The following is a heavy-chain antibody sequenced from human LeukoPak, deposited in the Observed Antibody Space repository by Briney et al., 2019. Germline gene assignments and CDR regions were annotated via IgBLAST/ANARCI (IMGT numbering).Heavy chain of an antibody. CDR1: GFSFSRYS. D-gene: IGHD5-12*01. CDR2: ITGGSSYI. V-gene: IGHV3-21*04. CDR3: AKDNSPTLGYSGYPFDY. J-gene: IGHJ4*02. Sequence: PGGSLRLSCVTAGFSFSRYSLIWVRQAPGKGLEWVASITGGSSYIYYSDSVKGRFTISRDNAKKSLYLRMNSLRAEDTAVYYCAKDNSPTLGYSGYPFDYWGQGTLVTVSS.